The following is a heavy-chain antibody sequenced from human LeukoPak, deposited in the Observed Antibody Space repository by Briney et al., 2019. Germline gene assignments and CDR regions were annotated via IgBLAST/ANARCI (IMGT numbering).Heavy chain of an antibody. Sequence: ASVKVSCKASGYTFIDYYMHWVRQAPGQGLEWMGCINPNNGGTNYAQEFQGRVTMTRDTSISTAYMELSSLRSNDTAVYYCARSLFVLVSSALGYWGQGTLVTVSS. J-gene: IGHJ4*02. CDR3: ARSLFVLVSSALGY. CDR1: GYTFIDYY. D-gene: IGHD2-2*01. V-gene: IGHV1-2*02. CDR2: INPNNGGT.